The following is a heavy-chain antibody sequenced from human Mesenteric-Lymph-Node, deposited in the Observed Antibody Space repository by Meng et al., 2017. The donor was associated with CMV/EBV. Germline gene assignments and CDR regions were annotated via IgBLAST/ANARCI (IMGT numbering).Heavy chain of an antibody. V-gene: IGHV3-7*03. Sequence: GGSLRLSCEASGFPLSSYWMSWVRQAPGKGLEGVANIKQDGSEKYYVDSVKGRFTISRDNAKNSLYLQMNSLRAEDMALYYCAKDSTYSGSYEGAFDIWGQGTMVTVSS. CDR1: GFPLSSYW. D-gene: IGHD1-26*01. J-gene: IGHJ3*02. CDR3: AKDSTYSGSYEGAFDI. CDR2: IKQDGSEK.